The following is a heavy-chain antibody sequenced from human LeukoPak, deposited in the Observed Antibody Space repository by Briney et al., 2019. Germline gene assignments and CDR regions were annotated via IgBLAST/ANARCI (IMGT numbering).Heavy chain of an antibody. Sequence: SQTLSLTCAISGDSVSSNSAAWNWIRQSPSRGLEWLVRTYYRSKWYNDYAVSVKSRITINPDTSKNQFSLQLNSVTPEDTAVYYCAGLPGGWLLSNYDYYYMDVWGKGTTVTVSS. V-gene: IGHV6-1*01. CDR1: GDSVSSNSAA. D-gene: IGHD3-3*01. CDR3: AGLPGGWLLSNYDYYYMDV. CDR2: TYYRSKWYN. J-gene: IGHJ6*03.